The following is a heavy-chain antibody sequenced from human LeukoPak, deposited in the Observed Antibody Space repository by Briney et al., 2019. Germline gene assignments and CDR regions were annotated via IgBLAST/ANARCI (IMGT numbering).Heavy chain of an antibody. J-gene: IGHJ4*02. Sequence: ASVKVSCKASGGTFSSYAISWVRQAPGQGLEWMGGIILIFGTANYAQKFQGRVTITTDESTSTAYMELSSLRSEHTAVYYCARSKSSGSSPDYWGQGTLVTVSS. V-gene: IGHV1-69*05. CDR3: ARSKSSGSSPDY. CDR2: IILIFGTA. CDR1: GGTFSSYA. D-gene: IGHD3-10*01.